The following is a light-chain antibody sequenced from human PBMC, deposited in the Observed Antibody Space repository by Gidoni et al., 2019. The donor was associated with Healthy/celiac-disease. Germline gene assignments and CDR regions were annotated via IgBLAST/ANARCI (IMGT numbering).Light chain of an antibody. V-gene: IGKV1-39*01. CDR3: QQSYSTPRGT. J-gene: IGKJ2*01. Sequence: DIQMTPSPSSLSASVGDRVTITCRASQSISSYLNWYQQKPGKAPKLLIYAASSLQSGVPSRFSGSGSGTDFTLTISSLQPEDFATYYCQQSYSTPRGTFGQGTKLEIK. CDR2: AAS. CDR1: QSISSY.